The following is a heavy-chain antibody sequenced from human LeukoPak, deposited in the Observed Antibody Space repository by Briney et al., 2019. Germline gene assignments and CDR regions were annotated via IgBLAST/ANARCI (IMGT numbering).Heavy chain of an antibody. J-gene: IGHJ4*02. D-gene: IGHD4-17*01. CDR1: GYSISSGYY. V-gene: IGHV4-38-2*02. Sequence: PSETLSLTCTVSGYSISSGYYWGWIRQPPGKGLEWIGSIYHSGRTFYNPSLKSRVTISVDTSKNQFSLKLTSVTAADTAVYYCARGSHYGDYGYWGQGTLVTVSS. CDR3: ARGSHYGDYGY. CDR2: IYHSGRT.